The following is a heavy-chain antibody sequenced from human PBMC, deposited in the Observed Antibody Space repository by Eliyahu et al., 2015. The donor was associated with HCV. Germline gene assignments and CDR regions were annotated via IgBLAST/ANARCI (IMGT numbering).Heavy chain of an antibody. CDR1: SNAW. V-gene: IGHV3-15*07. Sequence: SNAWMNWVRQAPGKGLEWVGRIKSKTDGGTTDYAAPVKGRFTISRDDSKNTLYLQMNSLKTEDTAVYYCILMVYATPGGYWGQGTLVTVSS. CDR3: ILMVYATPGGY. J-gene: IGHJ4*02. CDR2: IKSKTDGGTT. D-gene: IGHD2-8*01.